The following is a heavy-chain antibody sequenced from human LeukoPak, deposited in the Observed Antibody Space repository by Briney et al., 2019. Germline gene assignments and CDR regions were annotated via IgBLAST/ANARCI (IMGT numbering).Heavy chain of an antibody. D-gene: IGHD4-23*01. V-gene: IGHV3-30*19. J-gene: IGHJ4*02. CDR1: GFTFSSYG. CDR2: ISFDGSNK. Sequence: GGSLRLSCAASGFTFSSYGMHWVRQAPGKGLERVAVISFDGSNKYYADSVKGRFSISRDNSKNELYLQMNSLGAEDTAVDYCAGGGNPRDGPDYWGQGTLVTVS. CDR3: AGGGNPRDGPDY.